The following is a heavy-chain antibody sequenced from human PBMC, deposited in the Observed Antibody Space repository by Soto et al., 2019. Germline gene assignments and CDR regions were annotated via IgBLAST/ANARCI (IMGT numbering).Heavy chain of an antibody. CDR3: ARADSGYELYYYGMDV. CDR2: IWYDGSNK. J-gene: IGHJ6*02. Sequence: PGGSLRLSCAASGFTFSSYGMHWVRQAPGKGLEWVAVIWYDGSNKYYADSVKGRFTISRDNSKNTLYLQMNSVRAEDTAVYYCARADSGYELYYYGMDVWGQGTTVTVSS. CDR1: GFTFSSYG. V-gene: IGHV3-33*01. D-gene: IGHD5-12*01.